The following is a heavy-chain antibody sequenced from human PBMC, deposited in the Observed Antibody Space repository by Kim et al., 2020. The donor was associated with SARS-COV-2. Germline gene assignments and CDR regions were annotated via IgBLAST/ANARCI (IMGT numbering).Heavy chain of an antibody. Sequence: SETLSLTCTVSGGSISSSSYYWGWIRQPPGKGLEWIGSIYYSGSTYYNPSLKSRVTISVDTSKNQFSLKLSSVTAADTAVYYCARRDAYCGGDCPGDAFDIWGQGTMVTVSS. D-gene: IGHD2-21*02. V-gene: IGHV4-39*01. CDR2: IYYSGST. J-gene: IGHJ3*02. CDR1: GGSISSSSYY. CDR3: ARRDAYCGGDCPGDAFDI.